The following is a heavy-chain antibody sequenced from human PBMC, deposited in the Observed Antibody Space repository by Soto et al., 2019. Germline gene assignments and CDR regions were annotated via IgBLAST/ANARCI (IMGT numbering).Heavy chain of an antibody. CDR1: GGSLSSYY. J-gene: IGHJ4*02. D-gene: IGHD6-13*01. V-gene: IGHV4-59*08. CDR2: IFYSGST. Sequence: ETLSLTCAVYGGSLSSYYWTWIRQPPGKGLEWLGNIFYSGSTKYNPSLKSRVTISVDMSKNQFSLKLSSVTAADTAVYYCARLGMAAAGTTNWGQGTLVTVSS. CDR3: ARLGMAAAGTTN.